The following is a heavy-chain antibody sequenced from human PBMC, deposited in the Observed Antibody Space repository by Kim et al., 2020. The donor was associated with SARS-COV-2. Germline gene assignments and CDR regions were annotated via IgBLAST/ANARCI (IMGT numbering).Heavy chain of an antibody. V-gene: IGHV1-69*04. Sequence: NYAQKFQGRVTITADKATSKAYMELSSLRSEDTAVYYCARGVRATDHFDYWGQGTLVTVSS. CDR3: ARGVRATDHFDY. J-gene: IGHJ4*02. D-gene: IGHD1-26*01.